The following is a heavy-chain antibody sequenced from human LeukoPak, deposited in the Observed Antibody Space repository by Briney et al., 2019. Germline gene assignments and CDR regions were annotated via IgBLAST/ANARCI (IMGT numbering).Heavy chain of an antibody. D-gene: IGHD1-20*01. Sequence: ASVKVSCKASGYTFTSYYMHWVRQAPGQGLEWMGIINPSGGSTSYAQKFQGRVTMTRDMSTSTVYMELSSLRSEDTAVYYCAREGFNWNPLPGAHYYYYMDVWGKGTTVTVSS. CDR3: AREGFNWNPLPGAHYYYYMDV. V-gene: IGHV1-46*01. J-gene: IGHJ6*03. CDR2: INPSGGST. CDR1: GYTFTSYY.